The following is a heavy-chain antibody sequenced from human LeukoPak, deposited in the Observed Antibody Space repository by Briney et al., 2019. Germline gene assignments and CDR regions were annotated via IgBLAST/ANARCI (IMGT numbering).Heavy chain of an antibody. CDR3: ARLISGVGYFDS. Sequence: EPSETLSLTCIVSDGYISGYHWSWIRQPPGKALEWIGYILYSGSTNYNPSLRGRVTISVDTSKNHFSLKLSSVTAADTAVYYCARLISGVGYFDSWGQGTLVTVSS. J-gene: IGHJ4*02. V-gene: IGHV4-59*08. CDR1: DGYISGYH. D-gene: IGHD3-10*01. CDR2: ILYSGST.